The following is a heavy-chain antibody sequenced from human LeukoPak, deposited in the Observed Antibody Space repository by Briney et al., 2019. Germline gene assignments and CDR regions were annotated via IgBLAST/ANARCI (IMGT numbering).Heavy chain of an antibody. CDR2: IRNKVNSYTT. CDR3: AGRHRHYDLWSGSNDNWFDP. D-gene: IGHD3-3*01. CDR1: GFIFSDHY. Sequence: GGSLRLSCAASGFIFSDHYMDWVRQAPGKGLEWVGRIRNKVNSYTTEYAASVKGRFIISRDDSKNSLYLQMNSLKTEDTAVYYCAGRHRHYDLWSGSNDNWFDPWGQGTLVTVSS. V-gene: IGHV3-72*01. J-gene: IGHJ5*02.